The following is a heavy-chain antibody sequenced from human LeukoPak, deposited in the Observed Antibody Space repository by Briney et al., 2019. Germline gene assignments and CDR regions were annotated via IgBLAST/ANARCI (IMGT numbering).Heavy chain of an antibody. CDR2: IIPIFGTA. CDR3: VRTLYGSSWSSMYYFDY. Sequence: ASVKVSCKASGGTFSSYAISWVRQAPGQGLEWMGGIIPIFGTANYAQKFQGRGTITADESTSTAYMELGSLRSEGRAVCYCVRTLYGSSWSSMYYFDYWGEGTLVTVSS. D-gene: IGHD6-13*01. J-gene: IGHJ4*02. V-gene: IGHV1-69*13. CDR1: GGTFSSYA.